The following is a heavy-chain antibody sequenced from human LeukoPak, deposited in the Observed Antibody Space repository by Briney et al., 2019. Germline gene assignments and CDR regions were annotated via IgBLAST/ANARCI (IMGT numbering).Heavy chain of an antibody. J-gene: IGHJ5*02. V-gene: IGHV3-11*01. CDR2: ISSSGSTI. D-gene: IGHD6-13*01. Sequence: PGGSLRLSCAASGFTFDDYGMSWIRQAPGKGLEWVSYISSSGSTIYYADSVKGRFTISRDNAKNSLYLQMNSLRAEDTAVYYCARVNSSSWANWFDPWGQGTLVTVSS. CDR3: ARVNSSSWANWFDP. CDR1: GFTFDDYG.